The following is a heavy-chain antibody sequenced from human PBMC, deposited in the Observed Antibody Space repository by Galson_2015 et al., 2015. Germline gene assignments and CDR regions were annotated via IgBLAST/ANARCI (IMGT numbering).Heavy chain of an antibody. CDR2: ITQDGGVK. V-gene: IGHV3-7*04. Sequence: SLRLSCAASGFTFNTYYMSWVRQAPGKGLEWVAKITQDGGVKEYVDSVKGRFSISRDNAKNSLYLQMNSLRAEDTAVHYCVRDLKGSGNIHDYWGQGTLVTVSS. J-gene: IGHJ4*02. CDR1: GFTFNTYY. CDR3: VRDLKGSGNIHDY. D-gene: IGHD3-10*01.